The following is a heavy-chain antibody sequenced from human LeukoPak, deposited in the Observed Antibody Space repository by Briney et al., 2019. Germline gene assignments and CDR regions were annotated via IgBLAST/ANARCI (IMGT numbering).Heavy chain of an antibody. V-gene: IGHV6-1*01. Sequence: SQTLSLTCAISGDSVSSNSAAWNWIRQSPSRGLEWLGRTYYKSKWYNDYAVSVKSRITINPDTSKNQFSLQLNPVTPEDTAVYYCARATVAGVGRLFDYWGQGTLVTVSS. CDR1: GDSVSSNSAA. CDR2: TYYKSKWYN. CDR3: ARATVAGVGRLFDY. J-gene: IGHJ4*02. D-gene: IGHD6-19*01.